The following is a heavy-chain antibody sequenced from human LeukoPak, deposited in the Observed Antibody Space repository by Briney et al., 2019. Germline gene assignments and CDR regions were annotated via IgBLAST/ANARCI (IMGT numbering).Heavy chain of an antibody. Sequence: ASVKVSCKASGYTFTSYGISWVRQAPGQGLEWMGWMNPNSGSTGYAQKFQGRVTITRNTSISTAYMELSSLRYEDTAVYYCARGEGYSYGSMSDYWGQGTLVTVSS. J-gene: IGHJ4*02. V-gene: IGHV1-8*03. D-gene: IGHD5-18*01. CDR1: GYTFTSYG. CDR2: MNPNSGST. CDR3: ARGEGYSYGSMSDY.